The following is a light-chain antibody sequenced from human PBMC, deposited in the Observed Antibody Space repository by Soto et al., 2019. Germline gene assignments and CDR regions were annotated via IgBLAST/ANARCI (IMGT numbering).Light chain of an antibody. CDR2: AAS. CDR3: QQRSSSPPA. CDR1: QSIGTY. V-gene: IGKV1-39*01. Sequence: ITSRASQSIGTYLDWYQQKPGKAPNLLIYAASTLQSGVPSRFSGSGSGTDFTLTISSLEPEDLAIYYCQQRSSSPPAFGQGTRLGIK. J-gene: IGKJ5*01.